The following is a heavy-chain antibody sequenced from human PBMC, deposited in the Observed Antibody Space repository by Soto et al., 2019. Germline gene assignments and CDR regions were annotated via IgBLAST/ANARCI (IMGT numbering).Heavy chain of an antibody. Sequence: QVQLVQSGAEVKKPGSSVKVSCKASGGTFSSYAITWVRQAPGQGLEWMGGIIPIFGTANYAQKFQGGVTITADESTSTAYMELSRLRSEDTAVYYCARPRRSGYYDYFDHWGQGTLVTVSS. CDR3: ARPRRSGYYDYFDH. CDR1: GGTFSSYA. V-gene: IGHV1-69*01. D-gene: IGHD3-3*01. CDR2: IIPIFGTA. J-gene: IGHJ4*02.